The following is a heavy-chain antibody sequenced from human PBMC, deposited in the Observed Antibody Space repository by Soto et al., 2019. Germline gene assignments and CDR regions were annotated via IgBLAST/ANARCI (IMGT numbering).Heavy chain of an antibody. CDR1: GYTFTSHA. CDR3: ARVRGSSPRSQTLDFYYYYGMDV. CDR2: INAGNGNT. Sequence: GASVKVSCKASGYTFTSHAMHWVRQAPGQRLEWMGWINAGNGNTKYSQKFQGRVTITRDTSASTAYMELSSLRSEDTAVYHCARVRGSSPRSQTLDFYYYYGMDVWGQGTTVTVSS. D-gene: IGHD2-2*01. J-gene: IGHJ6*02. V-gene: IGHV1-3*01.